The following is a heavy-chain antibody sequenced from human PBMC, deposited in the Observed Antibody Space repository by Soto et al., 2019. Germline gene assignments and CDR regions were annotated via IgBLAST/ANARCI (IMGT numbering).Heavy chain of an antibody. CDR3: ARVRFLEWSQVDY. CDR2: IWYDGSNK. Sequence: PGGSLRLSCAASGFTFSSYGMHWVRQAPGKGLEWVAVIWYDGSNKYYADSVKGRFTISRDNSKNTLYLQMNSLRAEDTAVYYCARVRFLEWSQVDYWGQGTLVTVSS. CDR1: GFTFSSYG. D-gene: IGHD3-3*01. V-gene: IGHV3-33*01. J-gene: IGHJ4*02.